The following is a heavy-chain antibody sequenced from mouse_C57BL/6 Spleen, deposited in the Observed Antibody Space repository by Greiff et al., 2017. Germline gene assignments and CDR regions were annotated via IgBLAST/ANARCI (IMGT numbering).Heavy chain of an antibody. J-gene: IGHJ4*01. CDR1: GYSITSGYY. Sequence: DVQLQESGPGLVKPSQSLSLTCSVTGYSITSGYYWNWIRQFPGNKLEWMGYISYDGSNNYNPSLKNRISITRDTSKNQFFLKLNSVTTEDTATYYCARADLEYYGSVGAMDYWGQGTSVTVSS. D-gene: IGHD1-1*01. CDR3: ARADLEYYGSVGAMDY. CDR2: ISYDGSN. V-gene: IGHV3-6*01.